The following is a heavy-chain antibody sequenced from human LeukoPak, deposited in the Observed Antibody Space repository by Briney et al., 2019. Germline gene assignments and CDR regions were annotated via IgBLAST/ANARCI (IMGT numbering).Heavy chain of an antibody. V-gene: IGHV4-34*01. Sequence: SETLSLTCAVYGESFSGYDWSWIRQPPGKGLEWIGEINHSGTTNYNPSLKSRVTVSVDTSKNQFSLKLTSVTAADTAVYYCARDLTPSLGMATINDEKDHWGQGTLVTVSS. D-gene: IGHD5-24*01. CDR3: ARDLTPSLGMATINDEKDH. J-gene: IGHJ4*02. CDR2: INHSGTT. CDR1: GESFSGYD.